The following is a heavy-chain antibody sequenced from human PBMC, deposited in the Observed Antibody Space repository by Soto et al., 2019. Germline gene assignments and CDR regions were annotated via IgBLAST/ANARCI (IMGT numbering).Heavy chain of an antibody. V-gene: IGHV4-39*01. CDR1: GGSINSSSYF. Sequence: PSETLSLTCSVSGGSINSSSYFWGWVRQPPGKGLEWIGSIYYSGSTYYNPSLRSRVTISVDTSKNQFSLKLSSVTAADTAVFYCARHYSSGSRNWFDPWGQGIMVTVSS. CDR3: ARHYSSGSRNWFDP. D-gene: IGHD6-19*01. J-gene: IGHJ5*02. CDR2: IYYSGST.